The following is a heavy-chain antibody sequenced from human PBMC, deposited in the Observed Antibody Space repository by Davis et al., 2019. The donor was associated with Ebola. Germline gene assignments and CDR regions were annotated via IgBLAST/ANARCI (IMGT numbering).Heavy chain of an antibody. D-gene: IGHD2-21*01. CDR1: GGSFSGYY. V-gene: IGHV4-34*01. Sequence: SETLSLICAVYGGSFSGYYWSWIRQPPGKGLEWIGEINHSGSTNYNPSLKSRVTISVDTSKNQFSLKLSSVTAADTAVYYCARGPLWYSTNWFDPWGQGTLVTVSS. J-gene: IGHJ5*02. CDR3: ARGPLWYSTNWFDP. CDR2: INHSGST.